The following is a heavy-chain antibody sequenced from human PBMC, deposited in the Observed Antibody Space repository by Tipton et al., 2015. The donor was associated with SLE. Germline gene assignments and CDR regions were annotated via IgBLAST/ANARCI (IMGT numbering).Heavy chain of an antibody. J-gene: IGHJ3*02. CDR3: ARGGKGAFDI. V-gene: IGHV4-4*07. CDR1: GGSISSYY. CDR2: IYTSGST. D-gene: IGHD3-16*01. Sequence: LRLSCTVSGGSISSYYWSWIRQPAGKGLEWIGRIYTSGSTNYNPSLKSRVTMSVDTSKNQFSLKLSSVTAADRAVYYCARGGKGAFDIWGQGTMVTVSS.